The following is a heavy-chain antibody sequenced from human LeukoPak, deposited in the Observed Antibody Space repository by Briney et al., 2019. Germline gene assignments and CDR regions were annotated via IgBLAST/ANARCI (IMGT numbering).Heavy chain of an antibody. D-gene: IGHD1-26*01. V-gene: IGHV3-9*01. CDR1: GFTFDDYA. Sequence: GGSLRLSCAASGFTFDDYAMHWVRQAPGKGLEWVSGISWNSGSIGYADSVKGRFTISRDNAKNSLYLQMNSLRAEDTALYYCAKDVWPTKTSGSWSAFDIWGQGTMVTVSS. J-gene: IGHJ3*02. CDR2: ISWNSGSI. CDR3: AKDVWPTKTSGSWSAFDI.